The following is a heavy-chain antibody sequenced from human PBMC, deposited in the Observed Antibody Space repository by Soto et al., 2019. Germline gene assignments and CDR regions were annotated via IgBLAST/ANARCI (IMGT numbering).Heavy chain of an antibody. V-gene: IGHV4-30-4*01. J-gene: IGHJ5*02. CDR3: ARGRDYYDSSGLWFDP. Sequence: PSETLSLTCTVSGGSISSGDYYWSWIRQPPGKGLEWIGYIYYSGSTYYNPSLKSRVTISVDTSKNQFSLKLSSVTAADTAVYYCARGRDYYDSSGLWFDPWGQGTLVTVSS. CDR2: IYYSGST. D-gene: IGHD3-22*01. CDR1: GGSISSGDYY.